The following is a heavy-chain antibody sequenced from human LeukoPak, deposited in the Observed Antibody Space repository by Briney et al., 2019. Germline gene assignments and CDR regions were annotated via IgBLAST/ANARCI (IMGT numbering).Heavy chain of an antibody. CDR2: IWSDGTNK. CDR1: GFTFSRYG. CDR3: ARGTTIFAVVSYPDY. J-gene: IGHJ4*02. V-gene: IGHV3-33*01. Sequence: GGSQRLSCAASGFTFSRYGMHWVRQAPGKGLEWVAVIWSDGTNKYYADSVKGRFTISRDNSQNTLYLQMNSLRAEDTAVYYCARGTTIFAVVSYPDYWGQGTLVTVSS. D-gene: IGHD3-3*01.